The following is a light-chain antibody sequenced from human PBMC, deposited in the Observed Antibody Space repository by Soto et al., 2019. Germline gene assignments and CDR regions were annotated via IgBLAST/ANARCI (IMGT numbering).Light chain of an antibody. V-gene: IGLV2-14*01. CDR3: SSFTSRFTFNYI. J-gene: IGLJ1*01. CDR2: EVT. CDR1: SSDVGGYNY. Sequence: QSALTQPASVSGSPGQLITISCTGTSSDVGGYNYVSWYQQHPGKAPKIIIYEVTNRPSGVSNRFSGSKSGNTASLTISGLQAEDGADYYCSSFTSRFTFNYIFGTGTKLTVL.